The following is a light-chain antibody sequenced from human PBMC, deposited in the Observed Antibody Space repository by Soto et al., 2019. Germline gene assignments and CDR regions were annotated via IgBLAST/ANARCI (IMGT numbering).Light chain of an antibody. V-gene: IGKV3-20*01. CDR1: QSISSSY. Sequence: EIVLTQSPGTLSLSPGARATLSCRASQSISSSYLAWYLQKPGQAPRLLIYGASSRATGIPERFSGSGSGTDCTLTISRLEPEDFAVYFCQHYGISPVPFGQGTKVDIK. J-gene: IGKJ1*01. CDR3: QHYGISPVP. CDR2: GAS.